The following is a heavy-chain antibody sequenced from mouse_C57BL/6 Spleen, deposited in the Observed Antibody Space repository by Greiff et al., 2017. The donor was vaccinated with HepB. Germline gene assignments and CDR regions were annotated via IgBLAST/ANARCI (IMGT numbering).Heavy chain of an antibody. CDR2: IYPRSGNT. V-gene: IGHV1-81*01. Sequence: QVQLQQSGAELARPGASVKLSCKASGYTFTSYGISWVKQRTGQGLEWIGEIYPRSGNTYYNEKFKGKATLTADKSSSTAYMELRSLTSEDSAVYFCARSDTTVQRGFAYWGQGTLVTVSA. J-gene: IGHJ3*01. CDR1: GYTFTSYG. D-gene: IGHD1-1*01. CDR3: ARSDTTVQRGFAY.